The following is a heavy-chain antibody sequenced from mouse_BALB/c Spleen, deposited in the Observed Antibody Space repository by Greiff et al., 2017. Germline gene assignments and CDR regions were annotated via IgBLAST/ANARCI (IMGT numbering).Heavy chain of an antibody. D-gene: IGHD1-2*01. J-gene: IGHJ4*01. CDR2: ISSGGSYT. Sequence: EVQGVESGGGLVKPGGSLKLSCAASGFTFSSYAMSWVRQSPEKRLEWVAEISSGGSYTYYPDTVTGRFTISRDNAKNTLYLEMSSLRSEDTAMYYCAREGTADYWGQGTSVTVSS. CDR3: AREGTADY. V-gene: IGHV5-9-4*01. CDR1: GFTFSSYA.